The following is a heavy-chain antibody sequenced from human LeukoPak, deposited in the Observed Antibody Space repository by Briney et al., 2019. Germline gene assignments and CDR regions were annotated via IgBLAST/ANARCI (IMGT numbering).Heavy chain of an antibody. CDR2: ISSSGSTI. D-gene: IGHD1-7*01. J-gene: IGHJ4*02. V-gene: IGHV3-48*03. CDR1: GFTFSSYE. Sequence: GGSLRLSCAASGFTFSSYEMNWVRQAPGKGLEWVSYISSSGSTIYYADSVKGRFTISRDNAKNSLYLQMNSLRAEDTAVYYCAKESHNWNFQTIDYWGQGTLVTVSS. CDR3: AKESHNWNFQTIDY.